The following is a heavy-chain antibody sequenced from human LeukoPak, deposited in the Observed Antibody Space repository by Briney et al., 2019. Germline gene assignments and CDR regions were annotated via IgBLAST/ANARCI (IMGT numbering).Heavy chain of an antibody. Sequence: GGSLRLSCAASGFTFSSYEMNRVRQAPGKGLEWVSYISSSGTTIYYADSVKGRFTISRDNAKNSLCLQMNSLRAEDTAVYYCASKLWEPLDFWGQGTLVTVSS. V-gene: IGHV3-48*03. D-gene: IGHD1-26*01. CDR3: ASKLWEPLDF. CDR2: ISSSGTTI. CDR1: GFTFSSYE. J-gene: IGHJ4*02.